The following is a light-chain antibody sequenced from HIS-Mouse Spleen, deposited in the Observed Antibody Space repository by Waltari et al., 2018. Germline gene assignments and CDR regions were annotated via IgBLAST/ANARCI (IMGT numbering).Light chain of an antibody. CDR2: EGS. CDR1: SSDVGSYHL. J-gene: IGLJ2*01. V-gene: IGLV2-23*03. Sequence: QSALTQPASVSGSPGQSITISCTGTSSDVGSYHLVSWYQQHPGKAPKLMIYEGSKRPSGVSNRFSGSKSGNTAPLTISGLQAEDEADYYCCSYAGSSTFEVFGGGTKLTVL. CDR3: CSYAGSSTFEV.